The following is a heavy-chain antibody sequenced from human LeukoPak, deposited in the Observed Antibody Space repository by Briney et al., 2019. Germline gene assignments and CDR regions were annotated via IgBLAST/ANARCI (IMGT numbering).Heavy chain of an antibody. CDR1: GFTFGDYA. Sequence: PGGSLRLSCAASGFTFGDYAMSWVRQAPGKGLEWVSGISNSGRSTYYADPVKGRFTISRDNSKSTLYLQMNSLRAEDTAVYYCAKDRLESWSGFYFGLFDYWGQGTLVTVSS. D-gene: IGHD3-3*01. V-gene: IGHV3-23*01. J-gene: IGHJ4*02. CDR3: AKDRLESWSGFYFGLFDY. CDR2: ISNSGRST.